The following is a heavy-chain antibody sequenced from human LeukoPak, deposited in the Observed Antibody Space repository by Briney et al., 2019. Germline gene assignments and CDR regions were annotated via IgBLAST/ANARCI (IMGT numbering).Heavy chain of an antibody. CDR1: GFSIGSSY. V-gene: IGHV4-59*01. D-gene: IGHD3-22*01. CDR3: ARGYYDSSGYSNAFDI. Sequence: SETLSLTCTVSGFSIGSSYWSWIRQPPGKGLEWIAYIYYSGSTNYNPSLKSRVTVSVDTSKNQFSLKLNSVAAADTAVYYCARGYYDSSGYSNAFDIWGQGTMVTVSS. J-gene: IGHJ3*02. CDR2: IYYSGST.